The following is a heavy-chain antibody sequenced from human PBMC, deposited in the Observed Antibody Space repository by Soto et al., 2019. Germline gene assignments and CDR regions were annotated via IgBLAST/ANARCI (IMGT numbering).Heavy chain of an antibody. CDR1: GYTFTSYG. D-gene: IGHD2-21*02. Sequence: AAVKVSCKASGYTFTSYGISWVRQAPGHGLEGMGWISAYNGNTNYAQKLQGRVTMTTDTSTSTAYRELRSLRSDDTAVYYCARDPRGYCGGDCPYYYNYYGMDDWGQGTTVTVSS. CDR3: ARDPRGYCGGDCPYYYNYYGMDD. CDR2: ISAYNGNT. J-gene: IGHJ6*02. V-gene: IGHV1-18*04.